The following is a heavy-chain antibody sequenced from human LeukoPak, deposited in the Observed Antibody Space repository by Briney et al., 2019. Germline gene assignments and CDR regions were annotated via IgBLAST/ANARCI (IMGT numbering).Heavy chain of an antibody. CDR2: IYYSGST. J-gene: IGHJ6*02. CDR3: ARHLLSGMDV. CDR1: GGSISSYY. D-gene: IGHD2-2*01. V-gene: IGHV4-59*08. Sequence: SETLSLTCTVSGGSISSYYWSWIRQPPGKGLEWIGYIYYSGSTNYNPSLKSRVTISVDTSKNQFPLKLSSVTAADTAVYYCARHLLSGMDVWGQGTTVTVSS.